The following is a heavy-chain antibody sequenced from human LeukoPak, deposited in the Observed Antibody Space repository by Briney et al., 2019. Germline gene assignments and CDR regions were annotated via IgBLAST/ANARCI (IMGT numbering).Heavy chain of an antibody. Sequence: QPGGSLRLSCAASGFTFSSCWMPWVRPAPGKGLEWVSGISWNSGNIDYGDSVKGRFTISRDNAKNSLYLQMNSLRAEDTAVYYCAKDRTPLRLGQLSPWGQGTLVTVSS. CDR2: ISWNSGNI. J-gene: IGHJ5*02. CDR1: GFTFSSCW. CDR3: AKDRTPLRLGQLSP. D-gene: IGHD3-16*02. V-gene: IGHV3-9*01.